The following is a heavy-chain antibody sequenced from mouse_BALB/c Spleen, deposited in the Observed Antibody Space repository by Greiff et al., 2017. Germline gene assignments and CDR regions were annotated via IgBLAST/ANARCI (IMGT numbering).Heavy chain of an antibody. V-gene: IGHV1-15*01. D-gene: IGHD1-1*01. CDR3: TYYGSSFWYFDV. CDR2: IDPETGGT. Sequence: VKLQESGAELVRPGASVTLSCKASGYTFTDYEMHWVKQTPVHGLEWIGAIDPETGGTAYNQKFKGKATLTADKSSSTAYMELSSLTSEDSAVYYCTYYGSSFWYFDVWGAGTTVTVSS. CDR1: GYTFTDYE. J-gene: IGHJ1*01.